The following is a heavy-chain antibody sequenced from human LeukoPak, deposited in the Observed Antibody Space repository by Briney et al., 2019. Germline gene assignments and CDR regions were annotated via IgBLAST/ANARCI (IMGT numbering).Heavy chain of an antibody. D-gene: IGHD2-15*01. CDR3: ARPSCSGGSCYFYY. V-gene: IGHV4-34*01. CDR2: INHSGST. J-gene: IGHJ4*02. CDR1: GGSFSGYY. Sequence: SETLSLTCAVDGGSFSGYYWSWIRQPPGKGLEWIGEINHSGSTNYNPSLKSRVTISVDTSKNQFSLKLSSVTPADTAVYYCARPSCSGGSCYFYYWGQGTLVTVSS.